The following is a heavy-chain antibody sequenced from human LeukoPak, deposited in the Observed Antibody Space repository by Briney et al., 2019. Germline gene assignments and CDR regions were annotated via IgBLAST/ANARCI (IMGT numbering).Heavy chain of an antibody. D-gene: IGHD3-3*01. J-gene: IGHJ3*02. V-gene: IGHV4-59*01. CDR2: IYYSGST. Sequence: PSETLSLTCTVAGGSISSYYWSWIRQPPGKGLEWIGYIYYSGSTNYNPSLKSRVTISVGTSKNQFSLKLSSVTAADTAVYYCAGTRLRFLEWLPHDAFDIWGQGTMVTVSS. CDR1: GGSISSYY. CDR3: AGTRLRFLEWLPHDAFDI.